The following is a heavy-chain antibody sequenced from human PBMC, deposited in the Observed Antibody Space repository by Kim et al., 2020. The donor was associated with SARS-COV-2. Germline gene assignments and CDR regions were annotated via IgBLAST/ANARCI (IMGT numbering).Heavy chain of an antibody. CDR3: ARVRDIVVTERYYFDY. Sequence: ASVKVSCKASGYTFTSYAMHWVRQAPGQRLEWMGWINAGNGNTKYSQKFQGRVTITRDTSASTAYMELSSLRSEDTAVYYCARVRDIVVTERYYFDYWGQGTLVTVSS. CDR1: GYTFTSYA. V-gene: IGHV1-3*01. D-gene: IGHD2-15*01. CDR2: INAGNGNT. J-gene: IGHJ4*02.